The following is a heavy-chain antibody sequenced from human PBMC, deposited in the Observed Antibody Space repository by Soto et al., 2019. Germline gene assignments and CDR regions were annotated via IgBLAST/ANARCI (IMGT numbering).Heavy chain of an antibody. D-gene: IGHD6-19*01. J-gene: IGHJ6*02. CDR2: ISAYNGNT. Sequence: PSVKVSCKASGYTFTSYGISWVRQAPGQGLEWMGWISAYNGNTNYAQKLQGRVTMTTDTSTSTAYMELRSLRSDDTAVYYCAGAGYSSGWIDYYYYYGMDVWGQGTTVTVSS. CDR3: AGAGYSSGWIDYYYYYGMDV. V-gene: IGHV1-18*04. CDR1: GYTFTSYG.